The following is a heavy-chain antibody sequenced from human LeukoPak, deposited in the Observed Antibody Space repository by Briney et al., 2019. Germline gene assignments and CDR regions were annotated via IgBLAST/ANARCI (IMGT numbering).Heavy chain of an antibody. D-gene: IGHD3-10*01. J-gene: IGHJ4*02. Sequence: PGGSLRLSCSASGFTFDDYGMTWVRQAPGKGLEWVSGISGSGGSTYYADSVKGRFNISRDNSKNTLYLQMNSLRAEDTAVYYCAKGERGLLWFGELFYYFEYWGQGILVTVSS. CDR2: ISGSGGST. CDR3: AKGERGLLWFGELFYYFEY. V-gene: IGHV3-23*01. CDR1: GFTFDDYG.